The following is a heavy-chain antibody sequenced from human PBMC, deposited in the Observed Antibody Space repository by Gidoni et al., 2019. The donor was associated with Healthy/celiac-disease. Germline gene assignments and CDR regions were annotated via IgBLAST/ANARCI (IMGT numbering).Heavy chain of an antibody. D-gene: IGHD3-22*01. CDR3: ARPNYDSSGYYGGRFDY. Sequence: QLQLQESGPGLVKPSATLSLTCTVSGGSISSSSYYWGWIRQPPGKGLEWIGSIYYSGSTYYNPSLKSRVTISVDTSKNQFSLKLSSVTAADTAVYYCARPNYDSSGYYGGRFDYWGQGTLVTVSS. J-gene: IGHJ4*02. CDR2: IYYSGST. CDR1: GGSISSSSYY. V-gene: IGHV4-39*01.